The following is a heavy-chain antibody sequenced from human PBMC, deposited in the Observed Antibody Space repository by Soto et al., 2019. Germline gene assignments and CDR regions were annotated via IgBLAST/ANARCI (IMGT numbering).Heavy chain of an antibody. CDR3: ARERAGGTVDY. Sequence: KPSETLSLTCSVSGYSISSGFYWGWIRQPPGKGLQWIGNIYHSGNTYYNPSLKSRVTISVDTSKNQFSLRLTSVSAADTAVYFCARERAGGTVDYWGQGTLVTVYS. V-gene: IGHV4-38-2*02. CDR2: IYHSGNT. CDR1: GYSISSGFY. J-gene: IGHJ4*02.